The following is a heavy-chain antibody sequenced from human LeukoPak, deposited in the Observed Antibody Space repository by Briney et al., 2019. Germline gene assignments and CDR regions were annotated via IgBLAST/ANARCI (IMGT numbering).Heavy chain of an antibody. D-gene: IGHD3-22*01. CDR2: INAGNGNT. V-gene: IGHV1-3*01. CDR3: ATVSGYDSSGYYLYYFDY. CDR1: GYTFTSYA. J-gene: IGHJ4*02. Sequence: ASVKVSCKASGYTFTSYAMHWVRQAPGQRLEWMGWINAGNGNTKYSQKFQGRVTITADESTSTAYMELSSLRSEDTAVYYCATVSGYDSSGYYLYYFDYWGQGTLVTVSS.